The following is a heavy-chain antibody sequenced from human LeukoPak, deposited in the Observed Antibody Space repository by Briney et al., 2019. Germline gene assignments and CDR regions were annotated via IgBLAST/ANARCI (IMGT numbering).Heavy chain of an antibody. CDR3: ARVDSTYGYAGGNYFDS. J-gene: IGHJ4*02. Sequence: SETLSLTCTVSGDSISRYYWSWIRQPAGKGLEWIGRIYNGGIITYNPSLKSRVTMSIDTSNNQFSLKLSSVTAADTAVYYCARVDSTYGYAGGNYFDSWGQGTLVTVSS. V-gene: IGHV4-4*07. CDR1: GDSISRYY. D-gene: IGHD5-18*01. CDR2: IYNGGII.